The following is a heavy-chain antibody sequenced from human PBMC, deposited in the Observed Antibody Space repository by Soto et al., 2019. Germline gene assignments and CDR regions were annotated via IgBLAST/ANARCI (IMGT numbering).Heavy chain of an antibody. CDR1: GGSVGSSSDY. Sequence: SETLALTCTVSGGSVGSSSDYWGWVRQPPGKGLEWIGSVYYSGSTYYNPSLESRVTISVDKSKNQFSLKLMSLSAADTAVYYCGRLEGLATISYYFDYWGQGALVTVSS. J-gene: IGHJ4*02. CDR2: VYYSGST. V-gene: IGHV4-39*01. CDR3: GRLEGLATISYYFDY. D-gene: IGHD3-9*01.